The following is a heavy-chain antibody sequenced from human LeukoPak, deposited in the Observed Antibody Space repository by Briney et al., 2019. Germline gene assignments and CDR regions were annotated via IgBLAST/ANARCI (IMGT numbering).Heavy chain of an antibody. Sequence: EASVKVSCKASGGTFSSYAISWVRQAPGQGLEWMGRIIPILGIANYAQKFQGRVTITADKSTSTAYMELSSLRSEDTAVYYCARDSEQWLPNPDDWGQGTLVTVSS. D-gene: IGHD6-19*01. CDR3: ARDSEQWLPNPDD. CDR1: GGTFSSYA. CDR2: IIPILGIA. J-gene: IGHJ4*02. V-gene: IGHV1-69*04.